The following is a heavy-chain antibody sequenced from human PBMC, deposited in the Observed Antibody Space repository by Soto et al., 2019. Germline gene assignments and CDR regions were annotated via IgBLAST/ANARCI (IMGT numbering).Heavy chain of an antibody. CDR2: ISSGGTTM. J-gene: IGHJ4*02. Sequence: QVQLVESGGGLVEPGGSLRLSCAASGFRFSDHYMTWIRQAPGKGLEWVSKISSGGTTMYYADSVKGRFTVSRDNAQNSLYLQMNGLRAEDTAVYYCAGDPYYYGSAFWGQGTLVTGSS. D-gene: IGHD3-10*01. V-gene: IGHV3-11*01. CDR1: GFRFSDHY. CDR3: AGDPYYYGSAF.